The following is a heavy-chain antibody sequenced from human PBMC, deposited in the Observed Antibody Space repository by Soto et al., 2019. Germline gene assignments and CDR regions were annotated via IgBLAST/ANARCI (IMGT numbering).Heavy chain of an antibody. V-gene: IGHV1-18*04. CDR2: ISAYNGNT. J-gene: IGHJ5*02. Sequence: GXSVKVSCKASGYSFTSYGIIWVRQAPGQGLEWMGWISAYNGNTNYAQKLQGRVTMTTDTSTSTAYMELRSLRSDDTAVYYCARDIGGSYSDLWWFDPWGQGTLVTVSS. CDR3: ARDIGGSYSDLWWFDP. D-gene: IGHD1-26*01. CDR1: GYSFTSYG.